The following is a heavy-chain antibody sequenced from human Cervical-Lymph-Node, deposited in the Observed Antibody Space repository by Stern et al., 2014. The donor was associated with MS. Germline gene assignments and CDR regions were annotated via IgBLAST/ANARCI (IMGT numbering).Heavy chain of an antibody. Sequence: VQLEESGGGVVQPGTSLRLSCAASGFTLSSYGMHWVRQAPGKGLEWVALIWYDGSNKYYADSVKGRFTISRDNSKDKVYLQMNSLRVEDTALYYCARGGFCTDAACYEFDGMDVWGQGTTVTVPS. V-gene: IGHV3-33*01. CDR3: ARGGFCTDAACYEFDGMDV. CDR2: IWYDGSNK. D-gene: IGHD2-8*01. CDR1: GFTLSSYG. J-gene: IGHJ6*02.